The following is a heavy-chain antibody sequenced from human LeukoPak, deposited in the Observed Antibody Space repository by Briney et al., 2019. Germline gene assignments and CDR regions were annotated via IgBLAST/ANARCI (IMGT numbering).Heavy chain of an antibody. CDR3: AGRRSSGWYAY. CDR1: GFTVSSNY. D-gene: IGHD6-19*01. Sequence: GGSLRLSCATSGFTVSSNYMSWVRQAPGKGLEWVSVIYDSGTTYYADSVKGRLLIFRDTSKNTVDLQMNSLRVEDTAVYYCAGRRSSGWYAYWGQGTLVTVSS. CDR2: IYDSGTT. J-gene: IGHJ4*02. V-gene: IGHV3-53*01.